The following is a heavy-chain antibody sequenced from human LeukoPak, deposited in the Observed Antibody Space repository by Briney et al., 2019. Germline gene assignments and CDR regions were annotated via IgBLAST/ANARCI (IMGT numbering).Heavy chain of an antibody. J-gene: IGHJ4*02. D-gene: IGHD5-18*01. CDR2: ISSISSYI. CDR3: ARTETAMVTGGFDY. V-gene: IGHV3-21*01. CDR1: GFTFSSYS. Sequence: GGSLRLSCAASGFTFSSYSMNWVRQAPGKGLEWDSSISSISSYIYYADSVKGRFTISRDNAKNSLYLQMNSLRAEDTAVYYCARTETAMVTGGFDYWGQGTLVTVSS.